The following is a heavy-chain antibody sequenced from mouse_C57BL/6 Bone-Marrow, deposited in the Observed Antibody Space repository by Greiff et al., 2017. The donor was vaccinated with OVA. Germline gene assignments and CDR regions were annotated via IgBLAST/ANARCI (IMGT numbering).Heavy chain of an antibody. CDR1: GFSLTSYG. V-gene: IGHV2-5*01. J-gene: IGHJ1*03. D-gene: IGHD1-1*01. Sequence: VNVVESGPGLVQPSQSLSITCTVSGFSLTSYGVHWVRQSPGKGLEWLGVIWRGGSTDYNAAFMSRLSITKDNSKSQVFFKMNSLQADDTAIYYCAKNDYGSSYWYFDVWGTGTTVTVSS. CDR2: IWRGGST. CDR3: AKNDYGSSYWYFDV.